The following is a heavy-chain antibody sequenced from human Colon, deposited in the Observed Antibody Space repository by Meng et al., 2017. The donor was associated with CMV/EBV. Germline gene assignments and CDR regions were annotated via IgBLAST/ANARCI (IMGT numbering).Heavy chain of an antibody. CDR1: GFTFSSYS. V-gene: IGHV3-30*02. J-gene: IGHJ6*02. Sequence: GESLKISCAASGFTFSSYSMNWVRQAPGKGLEWVAFIRYDGSNKYYADSVKGRFTISRDNSKNTLYLQMNSLRAEDTAVYYCAKDQGDYDFWSGWGPPDGMDVWGQGTTVTVSS. D-gene: IGHD3-3*01. CDR3: AKDQGDYDFWSGWGPPDGMDV. CDR2: IRYDGSNK.